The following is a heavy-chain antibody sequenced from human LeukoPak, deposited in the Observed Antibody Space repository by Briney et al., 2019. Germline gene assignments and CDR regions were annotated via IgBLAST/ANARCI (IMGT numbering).Heavy chain of an antibody. Sequence: SETLSLTCAVYGGSFSGYYWSWLRQPPGKGLEWIGEINHSGSTDYNPSLKSRVTISVDTSKNQFSLKLSSVTAADTAVYYCARGGYHYYYYYGMDVWGQGTTVTVSS. J-gene: IGHJ6*02. CDR3: ARGGYHYYYYYGMDV. CDR1: GGSFSGYY. V-gene: IGHV4-34*01. CDR2: INHSGST. D-gene: IGHD5-12*01.